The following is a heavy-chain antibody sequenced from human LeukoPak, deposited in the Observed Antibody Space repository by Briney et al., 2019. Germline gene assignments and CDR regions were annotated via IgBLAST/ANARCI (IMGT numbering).Heavy chain of an antibody. Sequence: GGSLRLSCAASGFTVSSNYMSWVRQAPGKGLEWVSVIDSGGRKKYAESVKGRFTISRDNSKNTLFLQMNGLRAEDTAVYYCARTPDYFDSSGLGFKKFSQHGGQGTLVTVPS. V-gene: IGHV3-66*01. D-gene: IGHD3-22*01. CDR2: IDSGGRK. CDR1: GFTVSSNY. J-gene: IGHJ1*01. CDR3: ARTPDYFDSSGLGFKKFSQH.